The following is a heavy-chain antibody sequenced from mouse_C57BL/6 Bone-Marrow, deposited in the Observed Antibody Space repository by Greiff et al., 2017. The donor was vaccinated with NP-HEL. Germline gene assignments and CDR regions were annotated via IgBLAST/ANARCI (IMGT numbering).Heavy chain of an antibody. Sequence: QVQLQQPGTELVKPGTSVKLSCTSSGYTFTSYWMHWVKQRPGQGLEWIGYINPSNGGTNYAETFKSQATLTVDKSSSTAFLQLSSLTSDDSAVYCCAGEGRWLRRGSWYVDVWDTGTTVTVSS. D-gene: IGHD2-2*01. CDR1: GYTFTSYW. J-gene: IGHJ1*03. V-gene: IGHV1-53*01. CDR2: INPSNGGT. CDR3: AGEGRWLRRGSWYVDV.